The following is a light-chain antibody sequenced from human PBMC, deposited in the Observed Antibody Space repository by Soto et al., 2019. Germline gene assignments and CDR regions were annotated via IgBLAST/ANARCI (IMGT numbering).Light chain of an antibody. V-gene: IGLV2-8*01. CDR3: SSYAASNNLGV. CDR2: EVS. CDR1: SSDVGGYNY. Sequence: QSALTQPPSASGSPGQSVTISCIGTSSDVGGYNYVSWYQQHPGKAPKLMIYEVSKRPSGVPDRFSGSKSGNTASLTVSGLQAEAEADYYCSSYAASNNLGVFGGETKLTV. J-gene: IGLJ2*01.